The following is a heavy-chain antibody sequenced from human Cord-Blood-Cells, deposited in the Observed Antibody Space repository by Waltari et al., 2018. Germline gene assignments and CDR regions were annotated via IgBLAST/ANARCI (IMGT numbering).Heavy chain of an antibody. CDR3: AKSGSYFAFDI. Sequence: QEQLVVSGGGGVQPGRYLRLSIAAAGFTFSCYCLHRVRQAPGKGLEWVAIISNSGSNKYYADSVKGRFTISRDNSKNTLYLQMNSLRAEDTAVYYCAKSGSYFAFDIWGQGTMVTVSS. V-gene: IGHV3-30*18. CDR1: GFTFSCYC. CDR2: ISNSGSNK. D-gene: IGHD1-26*01. J-gene: IGHJ3*02.